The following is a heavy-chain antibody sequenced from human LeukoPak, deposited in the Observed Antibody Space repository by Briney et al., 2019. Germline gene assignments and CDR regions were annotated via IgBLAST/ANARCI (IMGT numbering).Heavy chain of an antibody. CDR1: GFTFSSHA. CDR2: ISGRGGST. J-gene: IGHJ3*02. V-gene: IGHV3-23*01. D-gene: IGHD3-22*01. Sequence: PGGSLRLSCAASGFTFSSHAMSWVRQAPGKGLEWVSAISGRGGSTYYADSVKGRFTISRDNSKNTLYLQMNSLRAEDTAEYYCAKILNYFDSVYAFDMWGQGTMVTVSS. CDR3: AKILNYFDSVYAFDM.